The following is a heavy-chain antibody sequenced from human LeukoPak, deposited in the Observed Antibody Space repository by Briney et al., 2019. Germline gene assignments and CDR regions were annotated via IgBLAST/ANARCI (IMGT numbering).Heavy chain of an antibody. V-gene: IGHV4-34*01. CDR3: ARHGGYSGYVSSDWFDP. D-gene: IGHD5-12*01. J-gene: IGHJ5*02. Sequence: PGGSLRLSCAASRFTFSSYAMSWIRQPPGKGLEWVGEINHSGSTNHNPSLKSRVNISVDTSKNQFSLKLSSVTAADTAVYYCARHGGYSGYVSSDWFDPWGQGTLVTVSS. CDR1: RFTFSSYA. CDR2: INHSGST.